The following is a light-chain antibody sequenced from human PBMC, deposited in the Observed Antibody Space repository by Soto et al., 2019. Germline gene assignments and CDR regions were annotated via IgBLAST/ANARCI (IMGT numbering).Light chain of an antibody. CDR2: DAS. CDR3: QQYKSYSPRT. CDR1: QTISNW. V-gene: IGKV1-5*01. J-gene: IGKJ1*01. Sequence: DFQLTQSPSTLSASLGDRVTITCRASQTISNWLAWYQQRPGKAPQLLISDASRLESGVPSRFSGSGSGTEFTLTISSLQPDDSATYYCQQYKSYSPRTFGQGTKVDIK.